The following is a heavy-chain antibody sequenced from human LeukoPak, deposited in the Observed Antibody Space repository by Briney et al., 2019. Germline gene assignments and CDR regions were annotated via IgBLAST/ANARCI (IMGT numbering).Heavy chain of an antibody. CDR1: GFTFDDYA. Sequence: PGGSLRLSCAASGFTFDDYAMHWVRHAPGKGLEWVSGISWNSGSIGYADSVKGRFTISRDNAKNSLYLQMNSLRAEDTALYYCASHSSSSHFDYWGQGTLVTVSS. D-gene: IGHD6-6*01. J-gene: IGHJ4*02. CDR3: ASHSSSSHFDY. V-gene: IGHV3-9*01. CDR2: ISWNSGSI.